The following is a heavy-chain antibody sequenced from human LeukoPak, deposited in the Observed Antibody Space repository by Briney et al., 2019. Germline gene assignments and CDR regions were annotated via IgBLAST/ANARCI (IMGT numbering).Heavy chain of an antibody. CDR1: GGSISSSSYY. CDR3: ARDILRRSTVTNYVEAH. D-gene: IGHD4-17*01. V-gene: IGHV4-39*07. CDR2: IYYSGST. Sequence: SETLSLTCTVSGGSISSSSYYWGWIRQPPGKGLEWIGSIYYSGSTYYNPSLKSRVSISVDTSKNQFSLKLTSVTAADTAVYYCARDILRRSTVTNYVEAHWGQGTLVTVSS. J-gene: IGHJ4*02.